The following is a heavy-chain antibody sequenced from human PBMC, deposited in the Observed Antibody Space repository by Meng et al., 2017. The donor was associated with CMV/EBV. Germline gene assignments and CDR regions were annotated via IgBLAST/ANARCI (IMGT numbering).Heavy chain of an antibody. D-gene: IGHD3-10*01. CDR1: GGSISSYY. J-gene: IGHJ6*02. V-gene: IGHV4-59*01. CDR3: ARDRRVRGVIGYYYYGMDV. Sequence: SETLSLTCTVSGGSISSYYWSWIRQPRGKGLEWIGYIYYSGSTNYNPSLKSRVTISVDTSKNQFSLKLSSVTAADTAVYYCARDRRVRGVIGYYYYGMDVWGQGTTVTVSS. CDR2: IYYSGST.